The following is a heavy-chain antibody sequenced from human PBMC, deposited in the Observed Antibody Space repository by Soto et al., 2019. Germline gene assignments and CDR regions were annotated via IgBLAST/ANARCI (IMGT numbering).Heavy chain of an antibody. V-gene: IGHV4-34*01. D-gene: IGHD3-10*01. Sequence: QVQLQQWGAGLLKPSETRSLTCAVYGGSFSGYYWSWIRQPPGKGLEWIGEIKHSGSTNYNPALKRRVTISVETSKYPFSRKLSFVSAADPDVYYCARGRYYYGSGSYQRAFDIWGPGKMVTVSS. CDR2: IKHSGST. CDR1: GGSFSGYY. J-gene: IGHJ3*02. CDR3: ARGRYYYGSGSYQRAFDI.